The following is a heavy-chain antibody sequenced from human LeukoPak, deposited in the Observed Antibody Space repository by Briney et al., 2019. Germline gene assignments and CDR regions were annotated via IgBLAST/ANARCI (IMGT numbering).Heavy chain of an antibody. CDR3: ARNLFVVAFDY. V-gene: IGHV1-2*02. D-gene: IGHD2-15*01. CDR2: MNPNSGGT. Sequence: ASVKVSCKASGYTLTGYYMHWVRQAPGQGLEWMGWMNPNSGGTKYAQKFQGRVTMTRDTSISTAYMELSRLRSDDTAVYYCARNLFVVAFDYWGQGTLVTVSS. CDR1: GYTLTGYY. J-gene: IGHJ4*02.